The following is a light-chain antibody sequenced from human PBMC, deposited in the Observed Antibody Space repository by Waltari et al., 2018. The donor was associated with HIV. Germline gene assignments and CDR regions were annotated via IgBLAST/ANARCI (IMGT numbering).Light chain of an antibody. J-gene: IGLJ2*01. V-gene: IGLV2-23*02. CDR2: EVS. Sequence: QSALTQPASVSGSPGQSIPISCTGTSSAVGGYNLVSSYQQHPGKAPKLMIYEVSKRPSGVSNRFSGSKSGNTASLTISGLQAEDEADYYCCAYAGSTTYVIFGGGTKLTVL. CDR1: SSAVGGYNL. CDR3: CAYAGSTTYVI.